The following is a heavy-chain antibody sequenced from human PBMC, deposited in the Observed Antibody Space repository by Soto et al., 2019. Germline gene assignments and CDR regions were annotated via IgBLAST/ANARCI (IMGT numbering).Heavy chain of an antibody. D-gene: IGHD3-22*01. CDR2: IYYSGST. CDR3: ARFNYYDNWLDP. V-gene: IGHV4-30-4*01. J-gene: IGHJ5*02. Sequence: LSLTCTVSGGSISSGDYYWSWIRQPPGKGLEWIGYIYYSGSTYYNPSLKSRVTISVDTSKNQFSLKLSSVTAADTAVYYCARFNYYDNWLDPWGQGTMVTVYS. CDR1: GGSISSGDYY.